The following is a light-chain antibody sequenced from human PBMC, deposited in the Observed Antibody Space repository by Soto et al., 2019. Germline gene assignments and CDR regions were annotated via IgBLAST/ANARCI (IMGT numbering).Light chain of an antibody. Sequence: EIVLTQSPATLSSSPGERATLSCRASQSVSSYLAWYQQKPGQAPRLLIYDASNRATGIPARFSGSGSGTDFTLTISSLEPEDFAVYYCQQRSNWPGYTFGQGTKLEIK. J-gene: IGKJ2*01. V-gene: IGKV3-11*01. CDR3: QQRSNWPGYT. CDR2: DAS. CDR1: QSVSSY.